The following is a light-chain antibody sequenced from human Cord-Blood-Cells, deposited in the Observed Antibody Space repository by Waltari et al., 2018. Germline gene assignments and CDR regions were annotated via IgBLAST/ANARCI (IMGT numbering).Light chain of an antibody. V-gene: IGLV2-8*01. CDR2: EVS. CDR3: SSYAGGYV. CDR1: DVGGYNY. J-gene: IGLJ1*01. Sequence: DVGGYNYVSWYQQHPGKAPKLMIYEVSKRPSGVPDRFSGSKSGNTASLTVSGLQAEDEADYYCSSYAGGYVFGTGTKVTVL.